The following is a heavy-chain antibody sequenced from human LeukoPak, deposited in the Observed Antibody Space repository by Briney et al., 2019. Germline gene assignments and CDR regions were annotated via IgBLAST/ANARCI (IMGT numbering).Heavy chain of an antibody. Sequence: TGGSLRLSCAASGFTIRNNYMSWVRQAPGKGLEWVSVLYSGGNTYYSDSVKGRFTISRDISKNTLYLQMNSLRAEDTAVYYCARVFIEVSGTDAFDIWGQGTMVTVSS. CDR3: ARVFIEVSGTDAFDI. V-gene: IGHV3-53*01. CDR1: GFTIRNNY. CDR2: LYSGGNT. D-gene: IGHD6-19*01. J-gene: IGHJ3*02.